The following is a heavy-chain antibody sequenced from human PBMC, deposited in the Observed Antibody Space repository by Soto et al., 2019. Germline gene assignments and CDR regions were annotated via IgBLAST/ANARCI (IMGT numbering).Heavy chain of an antibody. CDR1: GGTLRRNT. CDR2: ITAFLGTT. V-gene: IGHV1-69*13. D-gene: IGHD3-22*01. J-gene: IGHJ4*01. Sequence: ASVKVSCKASGGTLRRNTLCWVRQAQGQGLEWMGGITAFLGTTNYAQKSQGRVTITADESTATAYLELSSLRSEDTAVYYCATTHFYETDGVFDYFDYWGHGTLVTVSS. CDR3: ATTHFYETDGVFDYFDY.